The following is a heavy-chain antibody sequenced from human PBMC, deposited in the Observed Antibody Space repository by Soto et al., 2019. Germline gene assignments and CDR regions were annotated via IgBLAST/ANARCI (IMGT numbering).Heavy chain of an antibody. J-gene: IGHJ5*02. CDR2: IFTRDSET. Sequence: GESLKISCKGPGHLFNNHWIGWVRQTPGKGLEWMGLIFTRDSETKTSPSFQGHVSFSVDNSINTVYLQWTSLKTTDTGIYFCARGYFDSGHGYDLWGQGTLVTVS. CDR1: GHLFNNHW. V-gene: IGHV5-51*01. CDR3: ARGYFDSGHGYDL. D-gene: IGHD3-10*01.